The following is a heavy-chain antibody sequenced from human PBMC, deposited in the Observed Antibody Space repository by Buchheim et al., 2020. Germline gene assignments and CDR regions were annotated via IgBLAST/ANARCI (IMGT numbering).Heavy chain of an antibody. V-gene: IGHV3-23*01. Sequence: EVQLLESGGGLVQPGGSLRLSCAASGFTFSSYAMSWVRQAPGKGLEWVSAVSGSGGSTFYADSAKGGFTVSRDNSKNTVYLQMNSLRAADTAIYYCAKVLSRRYFDYWGQGTL. D-gene: IGHD3-16*02. CDR2: VSGSGGST. CDR3: AKVLSRRYFDY. CDR1: GFTFSSYA. J-gene: IGHJ4*02.